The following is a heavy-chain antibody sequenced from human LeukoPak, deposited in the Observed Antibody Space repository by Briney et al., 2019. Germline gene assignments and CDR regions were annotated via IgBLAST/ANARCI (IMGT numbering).Heavy chain of an antibody. CDR3: ARDRGGLTMIVPSDY. J-gene: IGHJ4*02. D-gene: IGHD3-22*01. CDR1: GFTFSSYA. CDR2: IGSGGSA. Sequence: GGSLRLSCAASGFTFSSYAMTWVRQAPGKGLEWVSAIGSGGSAYYADSVKGRFTISRDNSKNTLYLRMNSLRAEDTAVYYCARDRGGLTMIVPSDYWGQGTLVTVSS. V-gene: IGHV3-23*01.